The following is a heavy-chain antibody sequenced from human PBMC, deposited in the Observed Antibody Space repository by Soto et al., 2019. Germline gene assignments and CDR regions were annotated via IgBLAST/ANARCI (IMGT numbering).Heavy chain of an antibody. CDR2: IYDTGSS. J-gene: IGHJ4*02. CDR1: GGSLSSGSYY. CDR3: ARVGNYYDSSGYFGQ. Sequence: SETLSLTCTVSGGSLSSGSYYWSWIRQPPGKGLEWIGYIYDTGSSNYNPSLKSRVTMSVDTSKNQFSLKLSSVTAADTAVYYCARVGNYYDSSGYFGQWGQGTLVT. V-gene: IGHV4-61*01. D-gene: IGHD3-22*01.